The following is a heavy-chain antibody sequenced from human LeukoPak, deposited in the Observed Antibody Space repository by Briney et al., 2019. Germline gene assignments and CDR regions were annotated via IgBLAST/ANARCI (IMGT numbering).Heavy chain of an antibody. J-gene: IGHJ4*02. CDR1: GFTFRDYY. V-gene: IGHV3-11*01. D-gene: IGHD1-1*01. CDR2: ISNTGSTI. CDR3: ARWKSPTPNDY. Sequence: GGSLRLSCAASGFTFRDYYMSWIRQAPGKGLEWISYISNTGSTIYYADSVKGRFSISRDNSKNSLYLQMNSLRAEDTAVYYCARWKSPTPNDYWGQGTLVTVSS.